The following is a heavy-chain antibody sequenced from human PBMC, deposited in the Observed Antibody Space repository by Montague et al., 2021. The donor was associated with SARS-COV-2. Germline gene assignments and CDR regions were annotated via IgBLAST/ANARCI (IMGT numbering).Heavy chain of an antibody. Sequence: KYHSGSTNYNPSLTSRVIISVDKSKNQFSLKLSSVTAADTAVYYCARTGYSSGWHSFDYWGQGTLVTVSS. J-gene: IGHJ4*02. CDR2: KYHSGST. CDR3: ARTGYSSGWHSFDY. V-gene: IGHV4-4*02. D-gene: IGHD6-19*01.